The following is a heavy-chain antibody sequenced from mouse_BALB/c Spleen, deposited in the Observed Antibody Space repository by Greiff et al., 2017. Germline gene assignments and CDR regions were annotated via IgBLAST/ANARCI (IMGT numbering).Heavy chain of an antibody. CDR3: ARDRYYGNFYYAMDY. J-gene: IGHJ4*01. Sequence: EVQRVESGPGLVKPSQSLSLTCSVTGYSITSGYYWNWIRQFPGNKLEWMGYISYDGSNNYNPSLKNRISITRDTSKNQFFLKLNSVTTEDTATYYCARDRYYGNFYYAMDYWGQGTSVTVSS. D-gene: IGHD2-1*01. CDR1: GYSITSGYY. V-gene: IGHV3-6*02. CDR2: ISYDGSN.